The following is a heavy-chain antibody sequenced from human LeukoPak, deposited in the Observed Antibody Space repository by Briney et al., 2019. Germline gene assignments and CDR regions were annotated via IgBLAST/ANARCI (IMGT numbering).Heavy chain of an antibody. V-gene: IGHV1-69*05. CDR1: GGTFSSYA. D-gene: IGHD3-3*01. CDR3: ARGGYNIKYYDFWSGYNNWFDP. J-gene: IGHJ5*02. Sequence: GASVKVSCKASGGTFSSYAISWVRQAPGQGLEWMGGIIPTFGTANYAQKFQGRVTITRNTSISTAYMELSSLRSEDTAVYYCARGGYNIKYYDFWSGYNNWFDPWGQGTLVTVSS. CDR2: IIPTFGTA.